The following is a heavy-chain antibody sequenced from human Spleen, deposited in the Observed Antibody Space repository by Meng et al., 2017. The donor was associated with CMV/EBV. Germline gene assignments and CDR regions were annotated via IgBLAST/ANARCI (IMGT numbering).Heavy chain of an antibody. D-gene: IGHD3-22*01. CDR1: GFTFDDYG. CDR2: ISSSGGYI. J-gene: IGHJ4*02. Sequence: GGSLRLSCAASGFTFDDYGMTWVRQAPGKGLEWVACISSSGGYIDYADSVKGRFTISRDNAKNSLFLQMNSLRAEDTAVYYCASPYDNSGYYSGYWGQGTLVTVSS. V-gene: IGHV3-21*01. CDR3: ASPYDNSGYYSGY.